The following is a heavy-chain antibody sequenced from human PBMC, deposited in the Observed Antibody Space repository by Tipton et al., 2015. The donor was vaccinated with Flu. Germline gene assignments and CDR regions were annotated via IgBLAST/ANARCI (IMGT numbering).Heavy chain of an antibody. CDR3: AKAPGDGYNLGAFDI. Sequence: SLRLSCAASGFTFDDYAMHWVRQAPGKGLEWVSGISWNSGSIGYADSVKGRFTISRDNAKNSLYLQMNGLRAEDTALYYCAKAPGDGYNLGAFDIWGQGTMVTVSS. CDR1: GFTFDDYA. CDR2: ISWNSGSI. J-gene: IGHJ3*02. V-gene: IGHV3-9*01. D-gene: IGHD5-24*01.